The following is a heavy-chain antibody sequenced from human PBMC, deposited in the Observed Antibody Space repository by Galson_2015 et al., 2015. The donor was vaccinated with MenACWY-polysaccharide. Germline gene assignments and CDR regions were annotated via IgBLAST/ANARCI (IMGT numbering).Heavy chain of an antibody. V-gene: IGHV4-61*02. CDR3: AREGYSSGWHYFDY. D-gene: IGHD6-19*01. Sequence: WSWIRQPAGKGLEWIGRIYTSGSTNYNPSLKSRVTISVETSKNQFSLRLSSVTAADTAVYYCAREGYSSGWHYFDYWGQGTLVTVSS. J-gene: IGHJ4*02. CDR2: IYTSGST.